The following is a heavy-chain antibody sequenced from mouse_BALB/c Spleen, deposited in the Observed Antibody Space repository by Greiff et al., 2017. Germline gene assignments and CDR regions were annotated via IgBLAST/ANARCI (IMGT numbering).Heavy chain of an antibody. Sequence: VQLKESGGGLVKPGGSLKLSCAASGFTFSSYAMSWVRQTPEKRLEWVASISSGGSTYYPDSVKGRFTISRDNARNILYLQMSSLRSEDTAMYYCASYYAMDYWGQGTSVTVSS. J-gene: IGHJ4*01. CDR2: ISSGGST. CDR3: ASYYAMDY. CDR1: GFTFSSYA. V-gene: IGHV5-6-5*01.